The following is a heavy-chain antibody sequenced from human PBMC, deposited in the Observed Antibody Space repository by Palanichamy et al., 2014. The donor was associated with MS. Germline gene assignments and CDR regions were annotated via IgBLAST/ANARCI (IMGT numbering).Heavy chain of an antibody. J-gene: IGHJ4*02. CDR3: VRDQRGLSVYSGGFDFGAFGY. D-gene: IGHD5-12*01. V-gene: IGHV6-1*01. CDR1: GDSVSSNTAA. Sequence: QVQLQQSGPGLVKPSQTLSLTCAISGDSVSSNTAAWNWIRQSPSRGLEWLGRTYYRSKWYNDYAVSVKGRITINPDTSKNQFSPQLNSVTPEDTAVYYCVRDQRGLSVYSGGFDFGAFGYWGQGTLVTVSS. CDR2: TYYRSKWYN.